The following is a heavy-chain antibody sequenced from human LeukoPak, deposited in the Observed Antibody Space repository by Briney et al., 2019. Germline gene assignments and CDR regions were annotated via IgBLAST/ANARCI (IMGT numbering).Heavy chain of an antibody. CDR3: ARRSSGSPLTD. V-gene: IGHV4-59*08. J-gene: IGHJ4*02. D-gene: IGHD1-26*01. CDR1: GGSINNYY. Sequence: QSSETLSLTCAISGGSINNYYWSWIRQPPGKGLEWIGYIYYSGSTNYNPSLKSRVTISVDTSKNQFSLKLSSVTAADTAVYYCARRSSGSPLTDWGQGTLVTVSS. CDR2: IYYSGST.